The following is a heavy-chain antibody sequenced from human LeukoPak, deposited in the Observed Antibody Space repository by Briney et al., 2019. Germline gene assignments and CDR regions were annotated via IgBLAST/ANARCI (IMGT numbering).Heavy chain of an antibody. D-gene: IGHD1-26*01. J-gene: IGHJ4*02. CDR2: INPNSGGT. CDR3: ARSQEELLFGLGY. Sequence: ASVKVSCKASGYTFTGYYMHWVRQAPGQGLEWMGWINPNSGGTNYAQKFQGRVTMTRDTSISTAYMELSRLRSDDTAVYYCARSQEELLFGLGYWGQGTLVTVSS. CDR1: GYTFTGYY. V-gene: IGHV1-2*02.